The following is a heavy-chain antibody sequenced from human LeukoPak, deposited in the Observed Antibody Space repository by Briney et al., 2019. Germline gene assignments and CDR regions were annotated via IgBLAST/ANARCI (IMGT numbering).Heavy chain of an antibody. CDR2: IIPIFGIA. CDR1: GGTFISYA. CDR3: ARGPSGIAAAGTWDY. D-gene: IGHD6-13*01. J-gene: IGHJ4*02. V-gene: IGHV1-69*04. Sequence: SVKVSCKASGGTFISYAISWVRQAPGQGLEWMGRIIPIFGIANYAQKFQGRVTITADKSTSTAYMELSSLRSEDRAVYYCARGPSGIAAAGTWDYWGQGTLVTVSS.